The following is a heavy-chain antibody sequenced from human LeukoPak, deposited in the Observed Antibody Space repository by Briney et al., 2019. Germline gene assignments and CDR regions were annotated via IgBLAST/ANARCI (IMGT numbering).Heavy chain of an antibody. CDR1: GFTFSSYT. Sequence: SGGSLRLSCVASGFTFSSYTMNWVRQAPGKGLEWVSSISSSSSYIYYADSVKGRFTISRDNAKNSLYLQMNSLRAEDTAVYYCARDYYDSSGYSGAFDIRGQGTMVTVSS. CDR2: ISSSSSYI. V-gene: IGHV3-21*01. J-gene: IGHJ3*02. D-gene: IGHD3-22*01. CDR3: ARDYYDSSGYSGAFDI.